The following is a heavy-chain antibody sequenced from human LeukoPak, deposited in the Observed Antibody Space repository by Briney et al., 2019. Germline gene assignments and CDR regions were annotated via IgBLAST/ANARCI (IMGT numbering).Heavy chain of an antibody. J-gene: IGHJ4*02. CDR2: ISDSGGST. CDR3: AKDRYQLLRVCDF. V-gene: IGHV3-23*01. CDR1: GFTFSSYA. D-gene: IGHD2-2*01. Sequence: PEGSLRLSCAASGFTFSSYAMSWVRQAPGKGLEWVSAISDSGGSTYYADSVKGRFSISRDNSKNTLYLQTDSLRAEDTAVYYCAKDRYQLLRVCDFWGQGTLVSVSS.